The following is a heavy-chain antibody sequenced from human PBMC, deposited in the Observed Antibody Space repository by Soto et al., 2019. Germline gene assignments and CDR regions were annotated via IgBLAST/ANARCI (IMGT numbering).Heavy chain of an antibody. J-gene: IGHJ6*02. D-gene: IGHD1-26*01. CDR3: VRDSISGSYYFYYDGMDV. CDR1: GFSFSRYG. CDR2: ISYDGSKK. Sequence: QVQLVESGGGVFQPGRSLRLSCAASGFSFSRYGMHWVRKAPGKGLEWVAVISYDGSKKYDADSVKGRFTISRNNSKNTLYLQMNHVSPEDTAVYYCVRDSISGSYYFYYDGMDVWGLGTTVTVSS. V-gene: IGHV3-30*03.